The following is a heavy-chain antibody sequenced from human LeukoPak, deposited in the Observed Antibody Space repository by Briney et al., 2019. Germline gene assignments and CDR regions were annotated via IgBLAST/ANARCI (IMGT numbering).Heavy chain of an antibody. CDR1: GFTFSSYE. D-gene: IGHD4-17*01. CDR3: ARDGVRGDYYFDY. CDR2: ITSSGSTI. V-gene: IGHV3-48*03. Sequence: GGSLRLSCAASGFTFSSYEMNWVRRAPGKGLEWLSYITSSGSTIYYADSVKGRFTISRDNAKNSLYLQMNSLRAEDTAVYYCARDGVRGDYYFDYWGQGTLVTVSS. J-gene: IGHJ4*02.